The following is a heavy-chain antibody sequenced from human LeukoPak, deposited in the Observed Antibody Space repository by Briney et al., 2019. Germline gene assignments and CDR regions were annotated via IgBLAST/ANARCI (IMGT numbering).Heavy chain of an antibody. CDR2: IKQDGSET. J-gene: IGHJ4*02. CDR3: ARDFWSAYRVDYFDY. D-gene: IGHD3-3*01. CDR1: GFTFSNYW. V-gene: IGHV3-7*01. Sequence: GGSLRLSCAASGFTFSNYWMSWVRRAPGKGLEWVANIKQDGSETYYVDSVRGRFTISRDNAKKSLYLQMNSLRAEDTAVYYCARDFWSAYRVDYFDYWGQGTLVTVSP.